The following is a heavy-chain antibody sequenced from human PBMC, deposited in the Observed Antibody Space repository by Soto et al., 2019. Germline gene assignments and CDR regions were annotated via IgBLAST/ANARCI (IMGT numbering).Heavy chain of an antibody. CDR2: ISWNSGSI. Sequence: EVQLVESGGGLVQPGRSLRLSCAASGFTFDDYAMHWVRQAPGKGLEWVSGISWNSGSIGYADSVKGRFTISRDNAKNSLYLQMNSLGAEDTALYYCAKDMAKNYNWNAPGFDYWGQGTLVTVSS. CDR3: AKDMAKNYNWNAPGFDY. J-gene: IGHJ4*02. D-gene: IGHD1-20*01. V-gene: IGHV3-9*01. CDR1: GFTFDDYA.